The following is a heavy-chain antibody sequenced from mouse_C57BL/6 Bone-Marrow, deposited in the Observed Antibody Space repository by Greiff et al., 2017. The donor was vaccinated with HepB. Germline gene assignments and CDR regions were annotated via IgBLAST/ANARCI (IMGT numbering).Heavy chain of an antibody. CDR1: GYTFTSYG. Sequence: QVQLQQSGAELARPGASVKLSCKASGYTFTSYGISWVKQRTGQGLEWIGEIYPRSGNTYYNEKFKGKATLTADKSSSTAYMELRSLTSEDSAVYFCAREGAYYEYGGDYWGQGTSVTVSS. D-gene: IGHD2-4*01. CDR3: AREGAYYEYGGDY. J-gene: IGHJ4*01. CDR2: IYPRSGNT. V-gene: IGHV1-81*01.